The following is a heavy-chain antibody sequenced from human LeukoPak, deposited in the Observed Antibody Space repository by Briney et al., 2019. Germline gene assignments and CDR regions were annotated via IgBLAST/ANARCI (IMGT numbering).Heavy chain of an antibody. CDR3: AKDVTYYDILTGYLPTRYFDY. V-gene: IGHV3-23*01. Sequence: GGPLRLSFAASGFIFSSYTMGWVRQAPGKGLEWVSAISGSGGSTYYADSVKGRFTISRDNSKNTLYLQMNSLRAEDTAVYYCAKDVTYYDILTGYLPTRYFDYWGQGTLVTVSS. D-gene: IGHD3-9*01. CDR2: ISGSGGST. J-gene: IGHJ4*02. CDR1: GFIFSSYT.